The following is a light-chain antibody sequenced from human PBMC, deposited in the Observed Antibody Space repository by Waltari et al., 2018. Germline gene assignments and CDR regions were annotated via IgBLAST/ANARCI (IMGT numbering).Light chain of an antibody. CDR1: QGITNY. Sequence: DIQMTQSPSSLSASIGDRVTISCRTSQGITNYLAWYQQKSGTVPKLLIYAASTLQSGFPSRFSGSGSGTDFTLTISSLQPEDVATYYCQNYNSAPLTFGGGTKVEIK. CDR2: AAS. V-gene: IGKV1-27*01. J-gene: IGKJ4*01. CDR3: QNYNSAPLT.